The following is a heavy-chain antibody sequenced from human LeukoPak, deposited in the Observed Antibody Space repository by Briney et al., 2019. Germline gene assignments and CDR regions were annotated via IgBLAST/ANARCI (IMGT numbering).Heavy chain of an antibody. CDR2: ISAYNGNT. V-gene: IGHV1-18*01. J-gene: IGHJ4*02. Sequence: ASVKVSCKASGYTFTSYGISWVRQAPGQGLEWMGWISAYNGNTNYAQKLQGRVTMTTDTSTSTAYMELRSLRSDDTAVYYCARSGPRWVTIFGVVIHYYFDYWGQGTLVIVSS. CDR3: ARSGPRWVTIFGVVIHYYFDY. CDR1: GYTFTSYG. D-gene: IGHD3-3*01.